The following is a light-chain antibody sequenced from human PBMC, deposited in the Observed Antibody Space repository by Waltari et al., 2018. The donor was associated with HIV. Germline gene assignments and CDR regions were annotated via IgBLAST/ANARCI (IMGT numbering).Light chain of an antibody. Sequence: QSILTRPPSVSATPGHKVHIPSSGSTSSIPYNYVTWYQHIPGTAPKLLIFENDKRPSGIPDRFSGSKSGTSATLGIIGLQPGDEADYYCGTWDTSLAAYVFTPGTKVIV. J-gene: IGLJ1*01. V-gene: IGLV1-51*01. CDR2: END. CDR3: GTWDTSLAAYV. CDR1: TSSIPYNY.